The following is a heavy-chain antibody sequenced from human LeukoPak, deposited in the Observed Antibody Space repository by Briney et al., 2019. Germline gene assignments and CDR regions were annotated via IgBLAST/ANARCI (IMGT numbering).Heavy chain of an antibody. CDR2: IYHSGST. V-gene: IGHV4-38-2*02. J-gene: IGHJ5*02. CDR1: GYSISSGYY. CDR3: ARGVMGVRYFDGPWFDP. Sequence: SETLSLTCTVSGYSISSGYYWGWIRQPPGKGLEWIGGIYHSGSTYYNPSLKSRVTISVDTSKNQFSLKLSSVTAADTAVYYCARGVMGVRYFDGPWFDPWGQGTLVTVSS. D-gene: IGHD3-9*01.